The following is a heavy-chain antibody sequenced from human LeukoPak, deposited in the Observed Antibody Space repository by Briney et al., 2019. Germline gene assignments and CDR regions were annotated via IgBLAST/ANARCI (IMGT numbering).Heavy chain of an antibody. V-gene: IGHV1-18*01. J-gene: IGHJ4*02. CDR2: ISAYNGNT. Sequence: GASVKVSCKASGYIFTNYGINWVRQAPGQGLEWMGWISAYNGNTKYTQKLQDRVTMTTDSSTSTAYMELKTLRSHDTAVYFCARAGYSRFVDDLDYWGQGTLVIVSS. CDR3: ARAGYSRFVDDLDY. CDR1: GYIFTNYG. D-gene: IGHD1-26*01.